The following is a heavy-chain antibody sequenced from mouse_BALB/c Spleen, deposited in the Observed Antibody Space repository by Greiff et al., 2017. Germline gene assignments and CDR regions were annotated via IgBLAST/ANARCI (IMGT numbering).Heavy chain of an antibody. J-gene: IGHJ3*01. CDR3: ARELNDWFAY. CDR1: GFTFSDYY. V-gene: IGHV5-4*02. Sequence: DVHLVESGGGLVKPGGSLKLSCAASGFTFSDYYMYWVRQTPEKRLEWVATISDGGSYTYYPDSVKGRFTISRDNAKNNLYLQMSSLKSEDTAMYYCARELNDWFAYWGQGTLVTVSA. CDR2: ISDGGSYT.